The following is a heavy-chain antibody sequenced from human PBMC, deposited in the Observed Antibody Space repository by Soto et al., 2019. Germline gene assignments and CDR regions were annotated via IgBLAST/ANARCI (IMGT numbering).Heavy chain of an antibody. CDR1: GGTFSSYA. CDR3: ARDPVAYSSGSDY. Sequence: RASVKVSCKASGGTFSSYAISWVRQAPGQGLEWMGGIIPIFGTANYAQKFQGRVTITADKSTSTAYMELSSLRSEDTAVYYCARDPVAYSSGSDYWGQGTLVTVSS. V-gene: IGHV1-69*06. D-gene: IGHD6-19*01. J-gene: IGHJ4*02. CDR2: IIPIFGTA.